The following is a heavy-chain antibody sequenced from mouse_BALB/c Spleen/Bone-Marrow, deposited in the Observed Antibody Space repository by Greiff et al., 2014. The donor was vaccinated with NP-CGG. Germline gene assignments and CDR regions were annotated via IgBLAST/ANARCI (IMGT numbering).Heavy chain of an antibody. CDR3: AKHDTTVVLDY. CDR1: GFSLTDYG. D-gene: IGHD1-1*01. CDR2: IWGGGIT. V-gene: IGHV2-6-5*01. J-gene: IGHJ2*01. Sequence: VQLQQSGPGLVAPSQSLSITCAVSGFSLTDYGVSWIRQPPGKGLEWLGVIWGGGITYYNSTLKSRLSISKDNSKSQVFLKMNSLQTGDTAMYYCAKHDTTVVLDYWGQGTTLTVSS.